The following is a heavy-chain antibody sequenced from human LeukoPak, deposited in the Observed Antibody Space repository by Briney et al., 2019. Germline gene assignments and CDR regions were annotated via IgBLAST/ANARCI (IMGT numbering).Heavy chain of an antibody. CDR1: GGSISSGGYS. Sequence: SETLSLTCAVSGGSISSGGYSWSWIRQPPGKGLEWIGYIYHSGSTYYNPSLKSRVTISVDRSKNQFSLKLSSVTAADTAVYYCASGPSRYYYDSSGYYSWGQGTLVTVSS. CDR3: ASGPSRYYYDSSGYYS. J-gene: IGHJ4*02. V-gene: IGHV4-30-2*01. CDR2: IYHSGST. D-gene: IGHD3-22*01.